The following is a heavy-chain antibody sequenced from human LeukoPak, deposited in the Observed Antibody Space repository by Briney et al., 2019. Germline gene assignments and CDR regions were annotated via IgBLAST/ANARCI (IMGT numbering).Heavy chain of an antibody. Sequence: SETLSLTCTVSGSAISSSSYYWGWIRQPPGKGLEWIGSIYYSGSTYYNPSLKSRVTISVATSKNQFSLKLSSVTAADTAVYFRARRSIRYFDWLLYPLFDYWGQGTLVTVSS. CDR1: GSAISSSSYY. J-gene: IGHJ4*02. V-gene: IGHV4-39*01. CDR3: ARRSIRYFDWLLYPLFDY. CDR2: IYYSGST. D-gene: IGHD3-9*01.